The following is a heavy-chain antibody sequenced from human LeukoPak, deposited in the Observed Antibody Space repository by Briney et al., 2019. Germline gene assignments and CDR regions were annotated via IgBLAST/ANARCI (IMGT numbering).Heavy chain of an antibody. Sequence: AASVSVSCKASGYTFTGYYLHWVRQAPGQGLEWMGWINPNSGGTNYAHRFQGRATMTRETSISTDYMVLSRLRSDDTAVYYCAIGITIVGLVTQPYFDHWGQGTLVTVSS. CDR1: GYTFTGYY. CDR2: INPNSGGT. V-gene: IGHV1-2*02. J-gene: IGHJ4*02. CDR3: AIGITIVGLVTQPYFDH. D-gene: IGHD3-3*01.